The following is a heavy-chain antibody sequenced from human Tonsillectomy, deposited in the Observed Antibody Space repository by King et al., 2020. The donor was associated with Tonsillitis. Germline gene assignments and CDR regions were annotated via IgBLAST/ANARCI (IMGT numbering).Heavy chain of an antibody. CDR2: ISETGKTI. CDR3: ARYNSRTYFDY. J-gene: IGHJ4*01. D-gene: IGHD1-14*01. CDR1: GFPFNTYE. V-gene: IGHV3-48*03. Sequence: VQLVESGGGLVQPGGSLRLSCATSGFPFNTYEMNWVRQAPGKGLEWVSYISETGKTIEYADSVKGRFTISRDNAENSRYLQMNSLRGEDTAVYYCARYNSRTYFDYWGHGTLVTVSS.